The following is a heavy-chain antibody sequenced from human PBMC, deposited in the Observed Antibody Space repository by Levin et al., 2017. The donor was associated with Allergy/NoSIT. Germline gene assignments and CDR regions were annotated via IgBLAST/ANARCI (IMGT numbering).Heavy chain of an antibody. Sequence: SETLSLTCAVSGGSISSGGYSWSWIRQPPGTGLEWIGNIYLSGSTNDNPSLKSRVTMSVDRSKNQFSLKLSYMTAADTAIYNCARVAGYRYGYCFDCWGPGTLVTVSS. CDR3: ARVAGYRYGYCFDC. CDR1: GGSISSGGYS. J-gene: IGHJ4*02. V-gene: IGHV4-30-2*01. D-gene: IGHD5-18*01. CDR2: IYLSGST.